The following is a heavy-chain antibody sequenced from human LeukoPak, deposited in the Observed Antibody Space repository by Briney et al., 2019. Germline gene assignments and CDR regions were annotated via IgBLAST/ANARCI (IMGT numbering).Heavy chain of an antibody. J-gene: IGHJ4*02. CDR2: IYYSGST. Sequence: PSETLSLTCTVSGGSISSSSYYWGWIRQPPGKGLEWIGSIYYSGSTYYNPSLKSRVTISVDTSKNQFSLKLSSVTAADTAVYYCARHSSSWYSYFDYWGQGTLVTVSS. D-gene: IGHD6-13*01. CDR3: ARHSSSWYSYFDY. V-gene: IGHV4-39*01. CDR1: GGSISSSSYY.